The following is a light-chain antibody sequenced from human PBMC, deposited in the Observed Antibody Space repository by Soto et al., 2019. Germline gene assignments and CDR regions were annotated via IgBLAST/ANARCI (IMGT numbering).Light chain of an antibody. V-gene: IGKV1-5*01. CDR3: QQANSFPLT. CDR1: QSLSSR. CDR2: DAS. J-gene: IGKJ4*01. Sequence: DIHMTQSPSTLSASVGDRVTITCRASQSLSSRLAWYQQKPGKAPELLIYDASSLKSGVPSRFSGSESGTEFTLTISSLQPDDFGTYYCQQANSFPLTFGGGTKVDIK.